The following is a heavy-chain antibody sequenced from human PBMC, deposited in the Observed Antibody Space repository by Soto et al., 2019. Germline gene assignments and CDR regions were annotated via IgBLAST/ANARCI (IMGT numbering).Heavy chain of an antibody. V-gene: IGHV3-23*01. J-gene: IGHJ3*02. Sequence: EVQLLESGGGLVQPGGSLRLSCAASGFTFSSYATSWVRQAPGKGLEWVSVISGSGGSTYYADSVKGRFTISRDNSKNTLYLQMNSLRAEDTAVYYCAREYSSSWYWEAFDIWGQGTMVTVSS. D-gene: IGHD6-13*01. CDR2: ISGSGGST. CDR1: GFTFSSYA. CDR3: AREYSSSWYWEAFDI.